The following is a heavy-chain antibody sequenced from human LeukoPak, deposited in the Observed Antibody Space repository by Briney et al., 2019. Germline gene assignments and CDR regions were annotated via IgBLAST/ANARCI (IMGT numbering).Heavy chain of an antibody. Sequence: SGGSLRLSCAASGFIFSNYWMGWDRQAPGKRPEWVANMNKDGIEKDYADSVKGRFTISRDNARNSVYLQMNSLRVEDTAVYYCARDPVEWEQLLDYWGQGTLVTVSS. CDR3: ARDPVEWEQLLDY. CDR1: GFIFSNYW. D-gene: IGHD1-26*01. CDR2: MNKDGIEK. J-gene: IGHJ4*02. V-gene: IGHV3-7*01.